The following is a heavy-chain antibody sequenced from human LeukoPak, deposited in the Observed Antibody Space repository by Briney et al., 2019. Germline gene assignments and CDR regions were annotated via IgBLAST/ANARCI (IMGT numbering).Heavy chain of an antibody. D-gene: IGHD3-3*01. Sequence: GGSLRLSCVTSGFVFSNYGMHWVRQAPGKGLEWVAFIRYDGNNNKYHADSVKGRFTISRDSSKNTLYLQMDSLRLEDTAVYYCAKVGIDFWSASYQYPMDVWGKGTTVTVSS. CDR3: AKVGIDFWSASYQYPMDV. V-gene: IGHV3-30*02. CDR1: GFVFSNYG. J-gene: IGHJ6*03. CDR2: IRYDGNNNK.